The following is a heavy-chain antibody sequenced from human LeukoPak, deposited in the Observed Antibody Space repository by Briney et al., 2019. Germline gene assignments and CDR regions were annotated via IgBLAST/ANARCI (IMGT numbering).Heavy chain of an antibody. Sequence: GASVKVSCKASGYTFTNYYIHWVRQPPGQELEWMGVISSNGASTTYAQKLQGRVTVTRDTSTSTVYMELSSLRSEDTAMYYCARDPRNRNDGFYYYMDVWGQGTTVTVSS. CDR1: GYTFTNYY. CDR3: ARDPRNRNDGFYYYMDV. V-gene: IGHV1-46*03. CDR2: ISSNGAST. J-gene: IGHJ6*03. D-gene: IGHD1-1*01.